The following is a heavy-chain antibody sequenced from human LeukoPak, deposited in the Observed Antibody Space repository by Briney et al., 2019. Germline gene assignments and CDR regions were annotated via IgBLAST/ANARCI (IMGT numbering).Heavy chain of an antibody. CDR3: ARAPSGNYFYDY. J-gene: IGHJ4*02. CDR1: GYTFTTYD. Sequence: ASVKVSCKASGYTFTTYDINWVRQATGQGLEWMGWMSPNSGNTGYAQKFQGRVTMTRNASIATAYMELSSLRSEDTAVYYCARAPSGNYFYDYWGQGTLVTVSS. V-gene: IGHV1-8*01. D-gene: IGHD6-19*01. CDR2: MSPNSGNT.